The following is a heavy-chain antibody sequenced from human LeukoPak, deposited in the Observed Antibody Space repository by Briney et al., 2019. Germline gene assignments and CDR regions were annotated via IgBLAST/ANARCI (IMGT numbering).Heavy chain of an antibody. CDR3: AKASTALFWSGYYNPSFDY. D-gene: IGHD3-3*01. V-gene: IGHV1-69*04. CDR2: IIPILGIA. J-gene: IGHJ4*02. Sequence: GASVKVSYKASGGTFSSYAISWVRQAPGQGLEWMGRIIPILGIANYAQKFQGRVTITADKSTSTAYMELSSLRAEDTAVYYCAKASTALFWSGYYNPSFDYWGQGTLVTVSS. CDR1: GGTFSSYA.